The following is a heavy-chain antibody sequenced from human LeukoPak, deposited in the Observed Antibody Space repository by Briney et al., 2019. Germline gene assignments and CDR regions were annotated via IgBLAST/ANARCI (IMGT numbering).Heavy chain of an antibody. CDR2: IYYSGST. D-gene: IGHD6-13*01. CDR3: ARVGAAAGTGVIGFDP. V-gene: IGHV4-30-4*01. J-gene: IGHJ5*02. CDR1: GGSISSGDYY. Sequence: SETLSLTCTVSGGSISSGDYYWSWIRQPPDKGLEWIGYIYYSGSTYYNPSLKSRVTISVDTSKNQFSLKLSSVTAADTAVYYCARVGAAAGTGVIGFDPWGQGTLVTVSS.